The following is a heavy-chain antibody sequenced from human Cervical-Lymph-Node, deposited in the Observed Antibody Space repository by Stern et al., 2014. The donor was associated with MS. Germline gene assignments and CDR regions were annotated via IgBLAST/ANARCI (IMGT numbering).Heavy chain of an antibody. V-gene: IGHV3-30*18. CDR1: GFSFSSSG. CDR3: AKDRGDYYFDY. Sequence: VQLVPSGGGVVQPGRSLRLSCAASGFSFSSSGMHWVRQDPGKGLERVAVISVDGSNTYYADSGKGRFTISRDNSKNTLYLQMNSLRAEDTAVYYCAKDRGDYYFDYWGQGTLVTVSS. J-gene: IGHJ4*02. CDR2: ISVDGSNT. D-gene: IGHD3-10*01.